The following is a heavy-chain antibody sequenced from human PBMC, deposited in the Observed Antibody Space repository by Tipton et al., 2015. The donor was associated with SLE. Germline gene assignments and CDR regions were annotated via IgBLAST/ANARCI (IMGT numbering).Heavy chain of an antibody. CDR3: ARAAGLQSNWYFDL. CDR1: GYTFTGYY. Sequence: QSGAEVKKPGASVKVSCKASGYTFTGYYMHWVRQAPGQGLEWMGWINPNSGGTNYAQKFQGRVTMTRDTSISTAYMELSRLRSDDTAVCYCARAAGLQSNWYFDLWGRGTLVTVSS. J-gene: IGHJ2*01. V-gene: IGHV1-2*02. D-gene: IGHD2-21*01. CDR2: INPNSGGT.